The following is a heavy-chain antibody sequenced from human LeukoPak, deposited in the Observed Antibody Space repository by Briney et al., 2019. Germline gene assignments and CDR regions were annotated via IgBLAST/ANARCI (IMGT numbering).Heavy chain of an antibody. CDR2: INHSGST. Sequence: SETLSLTCAVYGGSFSGYYWSWIRQPPGKGLEWIGEINHSGSTNYNPSLKSRVTISVDTSKNQFSLKLSSVTAADTAVYYCARGSVTMVRGARQTGGYHMDVWGKGTTVTVSS. CDR3: ARGSVTMVRGARQTGGYHMDV. V-gene: IGHV4-34*01. CDR1: GGSFSGYY. J-gene: IGHJ6*03. D-gene: IGHD3-10*01.